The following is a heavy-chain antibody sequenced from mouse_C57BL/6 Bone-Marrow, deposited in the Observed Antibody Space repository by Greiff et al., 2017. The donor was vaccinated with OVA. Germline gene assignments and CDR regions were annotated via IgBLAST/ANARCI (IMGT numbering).Heavy chain of an antibody. D-gene: IGHD1-1*01. CDR3: AREGPYYYGSSSYYFDY. V-gene: IGHV1-82*01. CDR2: IYPGDGDT. CDR1: GYAFSSSW. J-gene: IGHJ2*01. Sequence: VQLQQSGPELVKPGASVKISCKASGYAFSSSWMNWVKQRPGKGLEWIGRIYPGDGDTNYNGKFKGKATLTADKSSSTAYMQLSSLTSEDSAVYFWAREGPYYYGSSSYYFDYWGQGTTLTVSS.